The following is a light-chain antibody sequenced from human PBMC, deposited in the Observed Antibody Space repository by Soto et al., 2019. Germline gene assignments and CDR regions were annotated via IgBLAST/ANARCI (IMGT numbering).Light chain of an antibody. Sequence: EIVLTQSPATLFLSAGASATLSCRASQSVSTYVTYLAWYQQQPGQAPRLLIYDASNRATGIPTRISGSVSGTEFTLTISSLQSEDFAVYYCQQYNSWPLTFGGGTKVDIK. V-gene: IGKV3-11*01. J-gene: IGKJ4*01. CDR3: QQYNSWPLT. CDR1: QSVSTY. CDR2: DAS.